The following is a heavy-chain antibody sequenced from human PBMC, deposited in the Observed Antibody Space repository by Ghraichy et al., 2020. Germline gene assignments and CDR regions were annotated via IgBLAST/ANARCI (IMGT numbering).Heavy chain of an antibody. CDR3: AKARAYYYDSSGNNQGVYYIDY. D-gene: IGHD3-22*01. CDR1: GFTFSSYA. CDR2: ISGSGGST. Sequence: LSLTCAASGFTFSSYAMSWVRQAPGKGLEWVSGISGSGGSTFYADSVKGRFTISRDNSKNTLYLQMNSLRAEDTAVYYCAKARAYYYDSSGNNQGVYYIDYWGQGSPVTVSS. J-gene: IGHJ4*02. V-gene: IGHV3-23*01.